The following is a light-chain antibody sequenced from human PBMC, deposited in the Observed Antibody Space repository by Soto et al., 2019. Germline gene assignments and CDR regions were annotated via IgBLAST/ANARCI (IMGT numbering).Light chain of an antibody. CDR2: GAS. CDR1: QSVSNNY. J-gene: IGKJ1*01. V-gene: IGKV3-20*01. CDR3: QQYGSSTWT. Sequence: EIVLTQSPGTLSLSPGERATLSCRPSQSVSNNYLAWYQQKPGQAPRLLIYGASNRATGIPDRFSGSGSGTDFTLTISRLEPEDFAVYYCQQYGSSTWTFGQGTKVDIK.